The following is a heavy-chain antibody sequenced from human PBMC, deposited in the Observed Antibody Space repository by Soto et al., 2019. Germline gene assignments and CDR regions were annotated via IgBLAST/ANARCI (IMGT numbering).Heavy chain of an antibody. CDR2: IYYSGST. CDR3: ARESKQWEMATTSFDY. D-gene: IGHD5-12*01. J-gene: IGHJ4*02. Sequence: SETLSLTCTVSGGSISSCDYYWSWIRQPPGKGLEWIGYIYYSGSTYYNPSLKSRVTISVDTSKNQFSLKLSSVTAADTAVYYCARESKQWEMATTSFDYWGQGTLVTVSS. CDR1: GGSISSCDYY. V-gene: IGHV4-30-4*01.